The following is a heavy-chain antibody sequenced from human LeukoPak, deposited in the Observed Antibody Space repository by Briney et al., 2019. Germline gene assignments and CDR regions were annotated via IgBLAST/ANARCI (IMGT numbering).Heavy chain of an antibody. CDR2: IYYSGST. CDR3: ARHPRGAARPGYYYYYYMDV. CDR1: GGSISSSSYY. V-gene: IGHV4-39*01. J-gene: IGHJ6*03. D-gene: IGHD6-6*01. Sequence: PSETLSLTCTVSGGSISSSSYYWGWIRQPPGKGLEWIGSIYYSGSTYYNPSLKSRVTISVDMSKNQFSLKLSSVTAADTAVYYCARHPRGAARPGYYYYYYMDVWGKGTTVTVSS.